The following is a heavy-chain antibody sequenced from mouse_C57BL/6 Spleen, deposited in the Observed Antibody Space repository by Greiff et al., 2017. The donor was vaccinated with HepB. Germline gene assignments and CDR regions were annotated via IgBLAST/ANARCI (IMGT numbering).Heavy chain of an antibody. V-gene: IGHV1-52*01. CDR1: GYTFTSYW. CDR3: ARQGGYYVGAMDY. D-gene: IGHD2-3*01. CDR2: IDPSDSET. J-gene: IGHJ4*01. Sequence: VQLQQSGAELVRPGSSVKLSCKASGYTFTSYWMHWVKQRPIQGLEWIGNIDPSDSETHYNQKFKDKATLTVDKSSSTAYMQLSSLTSEDSAVYYCARQGGYYVGAMDYWGQGTSVTVSS.